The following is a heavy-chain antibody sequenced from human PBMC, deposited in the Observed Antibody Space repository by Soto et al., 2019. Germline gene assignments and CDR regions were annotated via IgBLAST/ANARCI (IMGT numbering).Heavy chain of an antibody. CDR1: GFSFSAYS. D-gene: IGHD1-7*01. CDR2: ISRARGYI. Sequence: PGGSLRLSCAASGFSFSAYSLSWVRQAPGKGLEWVASISRARGYIFYADSLKGRFTISRDNDKNSLSLQMSGLRAEDTAVYYCARGMSPKRGELLLFFNYWGPGTLVTVSS. J-gene: IGHJ4*02. V-gene: IGHV3-21*06. CDR3: ARGMSPKRGELLLFFNY.